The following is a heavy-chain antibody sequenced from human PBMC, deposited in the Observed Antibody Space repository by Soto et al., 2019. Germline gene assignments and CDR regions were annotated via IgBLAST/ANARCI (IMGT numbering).Heavy chain of an antibody. Sequence: GGSLRLSCAASGFTFSSYAMHWVRQAPGKGLEWVAVISYDGSNKYYADSVKGRFTISRDNSKNTLYLQMNSLRAEDTAVYYCARDEDPLRWLVSIGDYWGQGTLVTVSS. D-gene: IGHD6-19*01. V-gene: IGHV3-30-3*01. J-gene: IGHJ4*02. CDR3: ARDEDPLRWLVSIGDY. CDR2: ISYDGSNK. CDR1: GFTFSSYA.